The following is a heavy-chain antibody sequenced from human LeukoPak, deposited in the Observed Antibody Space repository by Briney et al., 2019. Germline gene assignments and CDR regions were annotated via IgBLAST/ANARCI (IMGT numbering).Heavy chain of an antibody. CDR2: ISVYNGNT. V-gene: IGHV1-18*01. Sequence: ASVKVSCKASGYTFTSYRISWVRQAPGQGLEWMGWISVYNGNTDYVQKLQGRVTMTTDTSTSTAHMELRSLRSDDTAVYYCARGGQTTGSYYYYGMDVWGQGTTVTVSS. J-gene: IGHJ6*02. CDR3: ARGGQTTGSYYYYGMDV. D-gene: IGHD4-11*01. CDR1: GYTFTSYR.